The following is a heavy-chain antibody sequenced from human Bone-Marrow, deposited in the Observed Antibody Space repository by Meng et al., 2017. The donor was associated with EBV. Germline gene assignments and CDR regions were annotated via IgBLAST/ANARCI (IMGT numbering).Heavy chain of an antibody. CDR3: ASESGRGFTPDY. CDR1: GGTFRNDA. Sequence: QVEVEQVWAEVKKPGSSGKVSCKASGGTFRNDAVSWVRQAPGQGLEWMGGLIPMSDAPYYAQKFQDRVTITADESTSTHYMDLSGLRSEDTAVYYCASESGRGFTPDYWGQGTLVTVSS. CDR2: LIPMSDAP. D-gene: IGHD3-10*01. J-gene: IGHJ4*02. V-gene: IGHV1-69*01.